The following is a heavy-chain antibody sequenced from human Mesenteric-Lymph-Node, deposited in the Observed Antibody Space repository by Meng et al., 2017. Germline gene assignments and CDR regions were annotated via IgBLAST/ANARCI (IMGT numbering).Heavy chain of an antibody. D-gene: IGHD4/OR15-4a*01. CDR2: ISAYNGNT. CDR1: GYTFTSYG. CDR3: ARDRTSGAKAQPVDY. J-gene: IGHJ4*02. V-gene: IGHV1-18*01. Sequence: ASVKVSCKASGYTFTSYGISWVRQAPGQGLEWMGWISAYNGNTNYAQKLQGRVTMTTDTSTSTAYMELRSLRSDDTAVYYCARDRTSGAKAQPVDYWGQGTLVTVSS.